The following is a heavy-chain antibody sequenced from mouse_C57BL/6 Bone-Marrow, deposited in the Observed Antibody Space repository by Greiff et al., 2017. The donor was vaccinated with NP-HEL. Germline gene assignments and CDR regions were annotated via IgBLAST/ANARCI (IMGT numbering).Heavy chain of an antibody. J-gene: IGHJ1*03. V-gene: IGHV12-3*01. CDR2: ITHSGET. CDR1: GFPITSGYY. D-gene: IGHD1-1*01. CDR3: AGSSSDDWYFDV. Sequence: QVQLKESGPGLVKPSQSLFLTCSITGFPITSGYYWIWIRQSPGKPLEWMGYITHSGETFYHPSLQSPISITRETSKNQFFLQLSSVTTEDTAMYYCAGSSSDDWYFDVWGTGTTVTVSS.